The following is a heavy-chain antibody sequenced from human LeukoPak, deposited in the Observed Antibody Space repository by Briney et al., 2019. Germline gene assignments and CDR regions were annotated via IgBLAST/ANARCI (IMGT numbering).Heavy chain of an antibody. V-gene: IGHV4-59*01. D-gene: IGHD3-16*01. J-gene: IGHJ4*02. CDR1: GGSISSYY. Sequence: SETLSLTCTVSGGSISSYYWSWIRQPPGKGLEWIGYIYYSGSTNYNPSLKSRVTISVDTSKNQFSLKLSSVTAADTAVYYCARAPPGDLGDFDYWGQGTLVTVSS. CDR2: IYYSGST. CDR3: ARAPPGDLGDFDY.